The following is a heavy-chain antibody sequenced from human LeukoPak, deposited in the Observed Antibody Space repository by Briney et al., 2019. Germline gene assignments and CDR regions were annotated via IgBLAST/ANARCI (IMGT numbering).Heavy chain of an antibody. J-gene: IGHJ5*02. V-gene: IGHV3-7*03. CDR2: IKQDGSEK. CDR1: GFTFSTYW. D-gene: IGHD2-15*01. CDR3: ARAYTDCSGGSCHYNWFDP. Sequence: GGSLRLSCAASGFTFSTYWMSWVRQAPGKGLEWVANIKQDGSEKYYVDSMKGRFTISRDNAKNSLNLQMNSLRAEDTAVYYCARAYTDCSGGSCHYNWFDPWGQGTLVTVSP.